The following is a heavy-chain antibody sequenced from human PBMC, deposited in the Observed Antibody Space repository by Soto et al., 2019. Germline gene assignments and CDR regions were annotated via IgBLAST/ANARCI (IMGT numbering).Heavy chain of an antibody. CDR3: TRQPWGSGWYYYGMDV. V-gene: IGHV3-73*02. CDR1: GFTFSGSA. D-gene: IGHD6-19*01. Sequence: EVQLVESGGGLVQPGGSLKLSCAASGFTFSGSAMHWVRQASGKGLEWVGRIRNKANSYATAYAASVKGRFTITRNHSKDTADLQMNSLKTDATAVYYCTRQPWGSGWYYYGMDVWGQGTTVTVSS. J-gene: IGHJ6*02. CDR2: IRNKANSYAT.